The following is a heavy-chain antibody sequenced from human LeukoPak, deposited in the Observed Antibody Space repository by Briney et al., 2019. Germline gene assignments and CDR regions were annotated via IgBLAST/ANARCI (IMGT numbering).Heavy chain of an antibody. CDR2: IYYSGST. D-gene: IGHD3-10*01. CDR3: ARVGGRGSGSYVIDP. Sequence: SETLSLTCTVSGGSISSYYWSWIRQPPGKGLEWIGYIYYSGSTNYNPSLKSRVTISVDTSKNQFSLKLSSVTAADTAVYYRARVGGRGSGSYVIDPWGQGTLVTVSS. V-gene: IGHV4-59*01. CDR1: GGSISSYY. J-gene: IGHJ5*02.